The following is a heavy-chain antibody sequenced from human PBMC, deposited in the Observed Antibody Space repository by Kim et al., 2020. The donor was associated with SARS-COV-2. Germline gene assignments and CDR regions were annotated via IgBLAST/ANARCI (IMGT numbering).Heavy chain of an antibody. Sequence: ASVKVSCKASGYTFTSYGISWVRQAPGQGLEWMGWISAYNGNTNYAQKLQGRVTMTTDTSTSTAYMELRSLRSDDTAVYYCARVWITTVTTELTQGYYYYYGMDVWGQGTTVTVSS. V-gene: IGHV1-18*04. CDR2: ISAYNGNT. CDR3: ARVWITTVTTELTQGYYYYYGMDV. CDR1: GYTFTSYG. D-gene: IGHD4-17*01. J-gene: IGHJ6*02.